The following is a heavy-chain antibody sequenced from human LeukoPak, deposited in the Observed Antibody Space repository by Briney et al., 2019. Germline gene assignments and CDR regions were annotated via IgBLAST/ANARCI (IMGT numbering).Heavy chain of an antibody. CDR1: GITLSNYG. Sequence: GGSLRLSCAVSGITLSNYGMSWVRQAPGKGLEWVVGISDSGGRTKYADSVKGRFTISRDNPKNTLYLQMNSLRAEDTAVYFCAKRGVVIRVILVGFHKEAYCFDSWGQGALVTVSS. CDR2: ISDSGGRT. CDR3: AKRGVVIRVILVGFHKEAYCFDS. V-gene: IGHV3-23*01. J-gene: IGHJ4*02. D-gene: IGHD3-22*01.